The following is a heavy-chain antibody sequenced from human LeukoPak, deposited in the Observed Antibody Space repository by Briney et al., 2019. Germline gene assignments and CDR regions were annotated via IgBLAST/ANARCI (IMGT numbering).Heavy chain of an antibody. CDR2: INTSGST. V-gene: IGHV4-59*01. D-gene: IGHD2-21*02. CDR3: ARGVTAIQILDY. Sequence: SETLSLTCIVSGGSISSYYWSWIRQPPGKGLQWIGYINTSGSTNYNPSLKSRVTISLDTSKNQFSLKLSSVTAADTAVYYCARGVTAIQILDYWGQGTLVTVSS. CDR1: GGSISSYY. J-gene: IGHJ4*02.